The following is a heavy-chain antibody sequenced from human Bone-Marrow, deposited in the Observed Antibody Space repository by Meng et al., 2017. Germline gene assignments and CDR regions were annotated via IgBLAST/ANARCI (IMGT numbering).Heavy chain of an antibody. V-gene: IGHV3-74*01. CDR3: ARDMMD. CDR2: INPDGSSS. CDR1: GFPFSRNY. Sequence: LVESGGGLAHPGGSLRLSCAASGFPFSRNYMHWVRQTPGKGLVWVSRINPDGSSSNNADSVKGRFTVSRDNSKNTLYLQMNSLRAEDTAMYYCARDMMDLGQGTLVTVSS. J-gene: IGHJ4*02. D-gene: IGHD3-16*01.